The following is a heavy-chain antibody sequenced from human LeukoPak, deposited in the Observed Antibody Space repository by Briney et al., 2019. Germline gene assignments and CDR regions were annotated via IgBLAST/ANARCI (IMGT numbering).Heavy chain of an antibody. Sequence: GGSLRLSCAASGFTFREYYMSWIRQAPGKGLEWVSYISSSGSTIYYADSVKGRFTISRDNAKNSLYLQMNSLRAEDTAVYYCARDRRKGYSGYDGDDAFDIWGQGTMVTVSS. CDR2: ISSSGSTI. V-gene: IGHV3-11*01. J-gene: IGHJ3*02. CDR3: ARDRRKGYSGYDGDDAFDI. D-gene: IGHD5-12*01. CDR1: GFTFREYY.